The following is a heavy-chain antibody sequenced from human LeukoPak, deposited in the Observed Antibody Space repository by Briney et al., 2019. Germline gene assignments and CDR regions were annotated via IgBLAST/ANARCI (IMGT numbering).Heavy chain of an antibody. CDR3: ARGIAARPDPFDY. CDR2: ISSSGSTI. V-gene: IGHV3-48*04. J-gene: IGHJ4*02. D-gene: IGHD6-6*01. CDR1: GFTFSSYW. Sequence: PGGSLRLSCAASGFTFSSYWMSWVRQAPGKGLEWVSYISSSGSTIYYADSVKGRFTISRDNAKNSLYLQMNSLRAEDTAVYYCARGIAARPDPFDYWGQGTLVTVSS.